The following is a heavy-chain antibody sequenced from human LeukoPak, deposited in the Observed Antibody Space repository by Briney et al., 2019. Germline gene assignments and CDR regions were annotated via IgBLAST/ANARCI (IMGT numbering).Heavy chain of an antibody. CDR1: GSTFSSYW. J-gene: IGHJ5*02. CDR2: IKQDGSEK. D-gene: IGHD3-10*01. V-gene: IGHV3-7*01. CDR3: ARDRVYYYGSGNDWFDP. Sequence: GGSLRLSCATSGSTFSSYWMSWVRQAPGKGREWVANIKQDGSEKYYVDSVKGRFTISRDNAKNSLYLQMNSLRAEDTAVYYCARDRVYYYGSGNDWFDPWGQGTLVTVSS.